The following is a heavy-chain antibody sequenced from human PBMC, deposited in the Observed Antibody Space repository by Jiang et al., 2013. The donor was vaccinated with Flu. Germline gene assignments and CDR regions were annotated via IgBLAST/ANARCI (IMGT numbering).Heavy chain of an antibody. CDR3: ARGRDVNSTSCRFDY. J-gene: IGHJ4*02. D-gene: IGHD2-2*01. Sequence: LLKPSETLSLTCAVYGGSFSGYYWSWIRQPPGKGLEWIGEINHSGSTNYNPSLKSRVTISVDTSKNQFSLKLSSVTAADTAVYYCARGRDVNSTSCRFDYWGQGTLVTVSS. V-gene: IGHV4-34*01. CDR1: GGSFSGYY. CDR2: INHSGST.